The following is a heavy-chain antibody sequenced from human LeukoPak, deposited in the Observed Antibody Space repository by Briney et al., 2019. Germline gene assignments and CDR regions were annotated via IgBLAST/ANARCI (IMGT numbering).Heavy chain of an antibody. D-gene: IGHD2-21*02. CDR3: VRKNRDFNAAFDI. CDR2: TYSDSST. J-gene: IGHJ3*02. V-gene: IGHV3-53*01. Sequence: GGSLRLSCAASGFTVSNNYMSWVRQAPGKGLEWVSITYSDSSTNYADSVKGRFTISRDTSQNTLSLHMNSLRAEDTAVYYCVRKNRDFNAAFDIWGQGTVVTVSS. CDR1: GFTVSNNY.